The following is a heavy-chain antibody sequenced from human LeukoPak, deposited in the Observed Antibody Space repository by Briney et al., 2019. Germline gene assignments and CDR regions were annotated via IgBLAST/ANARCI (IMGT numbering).Heavy chain of an antibody. CDR3: ARANSATIPGVDP. Sequence: GGSLRLSCAAPGFTFSTYAMCWVRQAPGRGLEWVSAISGSGGSTYYADSVKGRFTISRDNSKNTPYLQMNSLRVEDTAVYYCARANSATIPGVDPWGQGTLVTVSS. V-gene: IGHV3-23*01. CDR1: GFTFSTYA. CDR2: ISGSGGST. J-gene: IGHJ5*02. D-gene: IGHD1-26*01.